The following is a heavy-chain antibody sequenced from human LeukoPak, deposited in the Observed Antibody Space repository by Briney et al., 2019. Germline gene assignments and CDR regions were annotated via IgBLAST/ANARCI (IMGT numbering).Heavy chain of an antibody. CDR1: GFTFSSYA. V-gene: IGHV3-23*01. J-gene: IGHJ4*02. CDR2: ISGNGDST. Sequence: GGSLRLSCAASGFTFSSYALSWVRQAPGKGLEWVSAISGNGDSTYYPDSVKGRFTISRDNYKNTLYLQMNGLRAEDTAVYFCAKDSDYGDYYFDSWGQGTLVTVSS. D-gene: IGHD4-17*01. CDR3: AKDSDYGDYYFDS.